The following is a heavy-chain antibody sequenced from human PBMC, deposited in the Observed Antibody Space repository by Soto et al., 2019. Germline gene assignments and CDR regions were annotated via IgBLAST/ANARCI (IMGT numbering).Heavy chain of an antibody. D-gene: IGHD2-15*01. J-gene: IGHJ6*02. V-gene: IGHV4-59*01. CDR1: GGSISSYY. Sequence: QVQLQESGPGLVKPSETLSLTCTVSGGSISSYYWRWIRQPPGKGLEWIGYIYYSGSTNYNPSLKSLVTISVDTSKNQFSLKLSSVNAADTAVYYCARDRVAQYDYGMDVWGQGTTVTVSS. CDR3: ARDRVAQYDYGMDV. CDR2: IYYSGST.